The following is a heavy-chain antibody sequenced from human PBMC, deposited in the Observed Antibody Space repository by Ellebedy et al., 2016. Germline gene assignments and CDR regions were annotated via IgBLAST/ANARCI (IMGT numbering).Heavy chain of an antibody. J-gene: IGHJ4*02. CDR3: ASRGPYFDY. CDR2: IDSSSSTI. V-gene: IGHV3-48*04. Sequence: GGSLRLSCAGSGFTSGFTFSTYGMNWVRQAPGKGPEWISHIDSSSSTIYYRDSVKGRFTISRDNAKNSVYLQMNSLRVEDTAVYYCASRGPYFDYWGQGTLVTVSS. CDR1: GFTFSTYG. D-gene: IGHD3-10*01.